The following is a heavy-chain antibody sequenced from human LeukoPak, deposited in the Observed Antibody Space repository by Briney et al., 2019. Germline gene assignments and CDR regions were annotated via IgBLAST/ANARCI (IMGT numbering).Heavy chain of an antibody. CDR3: ATPTGVRLLDAFDI. CDR1: GGSISSSSYY. V-gene: IGHV4-39*01. CDR2: IYYSGST. D-gene: IGHD4/OR15-4a*01. J-gene: IGHJ3*02. Sequence: SETLSLTCTVSGGSISSSSYYWGWIRQPPGKGLEWIGSIYYSGSTYYNQSLKSRVTISVDTSKNQFSLKLSSVTAADTAVYYCATPTGVRLLDAFDIWGQGTMVTVSS.